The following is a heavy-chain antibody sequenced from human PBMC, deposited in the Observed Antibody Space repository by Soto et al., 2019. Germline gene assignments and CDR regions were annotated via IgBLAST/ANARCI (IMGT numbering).Heavy chain of an antibody. J-gene: IGHJ4*02. CDR1: GDSISSGDNS. V-gene: IGHV4-30-2*01. Sequence: QLQLQESCSGLVKPSQTLSLTCGVSGDSISSGDNSWNWIRQPPGKGLEWIGHIYHKWGTNYNPSLKSRVTISLDRSKNEFSLKLTSVTAADTAVYYCARGSDRNGYYEGFDYWGQGTLATVSS. D-gene: IGHD3-3*01. CDR2: IYHKWGT. CDR3: ARGSDRNGYYEGFDY.